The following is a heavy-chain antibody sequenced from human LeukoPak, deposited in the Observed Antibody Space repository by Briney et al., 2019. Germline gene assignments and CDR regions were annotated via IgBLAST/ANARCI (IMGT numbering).Heavy chain of an antibody. CDR1: GFTFSSYA. V-gene: IGHV3-23*01. CDR2: ISGSGGST. CDR3: AKDQYYDSSGYL. Sequence: GGSLRLSCAASGFTFSSYAMGWVRQAPGKGLEWVSAISGSGGSTYYADSVKGRFTISRDNSKNTLYLQMNSLRAEDTAVYYCAKDQYYDSSGYLWGQGTLVTVSS. J-gene: IGHJ4*02. D-gene: IGHD3-22*01.